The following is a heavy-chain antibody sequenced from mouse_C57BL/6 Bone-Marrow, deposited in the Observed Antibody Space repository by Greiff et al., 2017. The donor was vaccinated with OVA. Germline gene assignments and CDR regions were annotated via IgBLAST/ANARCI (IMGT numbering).Heavy chain of an antibody. J-gene: IGHJ1*03. D-gene: IGHD1-1*01. CDR3: ARKGTTVVATEWYFDV. CDR2: IDPNRGGT. V-gene: IGHV1-72*01. Sequence: QVQLQQPGAELVKPGASVKLSCKASGYTFTSYWMHWVKQRPGRGLEWIGRIDPNRGGTKYNEKFKSKATLTVDKPSSTAYMQLSSLTSEDSAVYYCARKGTTVVATEWYFDVWGTGTTVTVSS. CDR1: GYTFTSYW.